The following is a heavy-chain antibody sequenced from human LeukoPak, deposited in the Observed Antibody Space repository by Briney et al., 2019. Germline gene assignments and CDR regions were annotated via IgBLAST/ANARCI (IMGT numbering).Heavy chain of an antibody. V-gene: IGHV3-7*04. CDR2: VNQDGTEK. Sequence: GALRLSCAASGFNFGDSRVTWVRQAPGKGLQWVANVNQDGTEKHFLDSVKGRFAISRDNAENTLFLQMNSLRAEDTALYFCARGGFTYHHWGQGPLVTVSS. D-gene: IGHD6-25*01. J-gene: IGHJ4*02. CDR1: GFNFGDSR. CDR3: ARGGFTYHH.